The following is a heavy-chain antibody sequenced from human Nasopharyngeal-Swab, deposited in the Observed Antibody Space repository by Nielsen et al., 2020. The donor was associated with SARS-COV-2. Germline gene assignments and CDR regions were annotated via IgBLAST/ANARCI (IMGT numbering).Heavy chain of an antibody. D-gene: IGHD6-19*01. V-gene: IGHV5-51*01. Sequence: KVACKGSGYSFTSYWIGWGRQMPGKGLEWMGIIYPGDSDTRYSPSFQGQVTISADKSISTAYLQWSSLKASDTAMYYCARPPAYSSGLFDYWGQGTLVTVSS. J-gene: IGHJ4*02. CDR1: GYSFTSYW. CDR3: ARPPAYSSGLFDY. CDR2: IYPGDSDT.